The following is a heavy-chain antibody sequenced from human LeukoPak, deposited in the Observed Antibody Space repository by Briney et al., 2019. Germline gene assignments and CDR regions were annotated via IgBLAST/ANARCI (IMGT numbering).Heavy chain of an antibody. CDR1: GYTFTDYY. CDR3: ARDDYDFWSGYFENWFDP. V-gene: IGHV1-2*02. D-gene: IGHD3-3*01. CDR2: INPNSGGT. J-gene: IGHJ5*02. Sequence: ASVKVSCKASGYTFTDYYMHWVRQAPGQGLEWMGWINPNSGGTNYAQKFQGRVTMTRDTSISTAYMELSRLRSDDTAVYYCARDDYDFWSGYFENWFDPWGQGTLVTVSS.